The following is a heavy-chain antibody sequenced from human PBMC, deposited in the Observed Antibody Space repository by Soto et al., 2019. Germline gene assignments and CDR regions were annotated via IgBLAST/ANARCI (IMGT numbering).Heavy chain of an antibody. J-gene: IGHJ3*02. Sequence: QVQLQESGPGLVKPSQTLTLTCSVSGGSISSDNYFWSWIRQPPGKGLEWIGYIFYSGSAHYNPSLKSRVTISVDTSKTQFSLDLFSVTAADTAMYYCAREVIPAATLGSDAFDIWGQGTMVTVSS. CDR3: AREVIPAATLGSDAFDI. D-gene: IGHD3-16*02. V-gene: IGHV4-30-4*01. CDR2: IFYSGSA. CDR1: GGSISSDNYF.